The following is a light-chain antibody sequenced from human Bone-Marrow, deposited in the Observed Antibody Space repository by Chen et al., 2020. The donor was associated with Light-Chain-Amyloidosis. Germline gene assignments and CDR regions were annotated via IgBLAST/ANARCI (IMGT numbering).Light chain of an antibody. J-gene: IGLJ2*01. CDR2: RDT. Sequence: SYELTQPPSVSVSPGQTARITCSGDDLPTKYAYGYQQKPGQAPVLVIHRDTERPSGISERFSGSSAGTTATFTISGVLAEDEADYHCQSADSSGTYEVIFGGGTKLTVL. V-gene: IGLV3-25*03. CDR1: DLPTKY. CDR3: QSADSSGTYEVI.